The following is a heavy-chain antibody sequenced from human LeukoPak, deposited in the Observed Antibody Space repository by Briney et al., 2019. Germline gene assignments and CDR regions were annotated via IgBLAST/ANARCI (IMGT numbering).Heavy chain of an antibody. D-gene: IGHD2-2*01. CDR1: GYTFTSYG. CDR3: ARDAQDIVLVPAASNWFDP. V-gene: IGHV1-18*01. Sequence: ASVKVSCKASGYTFTSYGISWVRQAPGQGLEWMGWISAYNGNTNFAQKLQGRVTMTTDTSTSTAYMELRSLRSDDTAVYYCARDAQDIVLVPAASNWFDPWGQGTLVTVSS. J-gene: IGHJ5*02. CDR2: ISAYNGNT.